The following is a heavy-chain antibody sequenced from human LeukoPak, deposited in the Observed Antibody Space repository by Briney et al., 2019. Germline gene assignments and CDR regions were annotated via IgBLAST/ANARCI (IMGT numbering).Heavy chain of an antibody. D-gene: IGHD3-22*01. CDR1: GFTFSDYY. CDR3: ARSPWGYYDSSGYQFDY. V-gene: IGHV3-11*01. Sequence: GGSLRLSCAASGFTFSDYYMSWIRQAPGEGLEWVSYISSSGSTIYYADSVKGRFTISRDNAKNSLYLQMNSLRAEDTAVYYCARSPWGYYDSSGYQFDYWGQGTLVTVSS. J-gene: IGHJ4*02. CDR2: ISSSGSTI.